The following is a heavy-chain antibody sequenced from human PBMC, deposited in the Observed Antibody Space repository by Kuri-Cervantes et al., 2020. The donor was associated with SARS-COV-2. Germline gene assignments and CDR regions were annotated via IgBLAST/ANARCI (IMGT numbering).Heavy chain of an antibody. CDR2: INHSGST. J-gene: IGHJ6*02. V-gene: IGHV4-34*01. CDR1: GGSFSGYS. Sequence: GSLRLSCAVYGGSFSGYSWSWIRQPPGKGLEWIGEINHSGSTNYNPSLKSRVTISVDTSKNQFSLKLSSVTAADTALYYCARGFEPYYYCMDVWGQGTTVTVSS. CDR3: ARGFEPYYYCMDV.